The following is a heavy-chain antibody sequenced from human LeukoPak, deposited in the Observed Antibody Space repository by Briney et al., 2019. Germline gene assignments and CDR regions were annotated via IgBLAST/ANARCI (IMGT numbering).Heavy chain of an antibody. CDR1: GFTFGDYA. Sequence: PGGSLRLSCTASGFTFGDYAMSWFRQAPGKGLEWVGFIRSKAYGGTTEYAASVKGRFTISRDDSKSIAYLQMNSLKTEDTAVYYCTRAGVTTVTTANAFDIWGQGTMVTVSS. J-gene: IGHJ3*02. D-gene: IGHD4-17*01. V-gene: IGHV3-49*03. CDR2: IRSKAYGGTT. CDR3: TRAGVTTVTTANAFDI.